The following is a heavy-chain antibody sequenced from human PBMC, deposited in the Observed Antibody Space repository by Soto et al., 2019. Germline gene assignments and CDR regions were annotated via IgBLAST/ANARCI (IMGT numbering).Heavy chain of an antibody. V-gene: IGHV4-39*01. CDR1: GGSINSSSYY. D-gene: IGHD6-19*01. J-gene: IGHJ5*02. Sequence: SETLSLTCTVSGGSINSSSYYWGWIRQPPGKGLEWIGSIYYSGSTYYNPSLKSRVTISVDTSKNQFSLKLSSVTAADTAVYYCASYSSGWPYNWFDPWGQGTLVTVSS. CDR2: IYYSGST. CDR3: ASYSSGWPYNWFDP.